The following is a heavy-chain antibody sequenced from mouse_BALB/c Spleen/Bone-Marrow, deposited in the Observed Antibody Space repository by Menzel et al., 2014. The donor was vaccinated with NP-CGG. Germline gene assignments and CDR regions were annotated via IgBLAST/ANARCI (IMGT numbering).Heavy chain of an antibody. CDR2: ISSGGSYT. Sequence: EVKLVESGGGLVKPGGSLKLSCAASGFAFSSYDMSWVRQTPEKRLGGVATISSGGSYTYYPDSVKGRFTISRDNARNTLYLQMSSLRSEDTALYYCARPLTGAYFDYWGQGTTLTVPS. D-gene: IGHD4-1*01. CDR3: ARPLTGAYFDY. CDR1: GFAFSSYD. J-gene: IGHJ2*01. V-gene: IGHV5-9*02.